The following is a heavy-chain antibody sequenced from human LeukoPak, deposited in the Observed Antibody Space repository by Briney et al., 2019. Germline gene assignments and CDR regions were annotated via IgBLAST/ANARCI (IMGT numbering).Heavy chain of an antibody. CDR3: ARRYSGYDYVWGSYRSNNWFDP. Sequence: PSETLSLTCAVYGGSFSGYYWSWIRQPPGKGLEWIGEINHSGSTNYNPSLKSRVTISVDTSKNQFSLKLSSVTAADTAVYYCARRYSGYDYVWGSYRSNNWFDPWGQGTLVTVSS. V-gene: IGHV4-34*01. CDR2: INHSGST. J-gene: IGHJ5*02. CDR1: GGSFSGYY. D-gene: IGHD3-16*02.